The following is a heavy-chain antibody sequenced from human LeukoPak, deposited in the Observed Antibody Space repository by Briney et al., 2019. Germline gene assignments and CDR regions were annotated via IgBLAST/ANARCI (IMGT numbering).Heavy chain of an antibody. V-gene: IGHV1-46*01. Sequence: ASVNVSCKASGYTFTSYYMHWVRQAPGQGLEWMGIINPSGGSTSYAQKFQGRVTMTRDTSTSTVYMELSSLRSEDTAVYYCAREGGGPYYYDSSGYPLDYWGQGTLVTVSS. CDR3: AREGGGPYYYDSSGYPLDY. J-gene: IGHJ4*02. CDR2: INPSGGST. D-gene: IGHD3-22*01. CDR1: GYTFTSYY.